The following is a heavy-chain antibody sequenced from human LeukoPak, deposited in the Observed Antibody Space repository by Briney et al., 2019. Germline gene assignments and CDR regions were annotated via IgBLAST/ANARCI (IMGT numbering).Heavy chain of an antibody. CDR3: ARGSDAAMLDC. J-gene: IGHJ4*02. Sequence: SETLSLTCAVSSGSISSSNWWSWVRQSPGKGLEWIGEISHSGSTNYSPSLKSRVTISLDKSKNQFSLRLSSVTAADTAVYYCARGSDAAMLDCWGQGTLVTVSS. CDR2: ISHSGST. V-gene: IGHV4-4*02. D-gene: IGHD5-18*01. CDR1: SGSISSSNW.